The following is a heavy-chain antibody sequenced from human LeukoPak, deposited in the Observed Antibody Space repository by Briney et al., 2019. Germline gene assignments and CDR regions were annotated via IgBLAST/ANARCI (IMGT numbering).Heavy chain of an antibody. V-gene: IGHV1-8*01. J-gene: IGHJ6*02. D-gene: IGHD1-7*01. CDR1: GCTFTSYD. CDR3: ARKLEGPRYYYYGMDV. Sequence: ASVKVPCKASGCTFTSYDINWVRQATGQGLEWMGWMNPNSGNTGYAQKFQGRVTMTRDTSISTAYMELSRLRSDDTAVYYCARKLEGPRYYYYGMDVWGQGTTVTVSS. CDR2: MNPNSGNT.